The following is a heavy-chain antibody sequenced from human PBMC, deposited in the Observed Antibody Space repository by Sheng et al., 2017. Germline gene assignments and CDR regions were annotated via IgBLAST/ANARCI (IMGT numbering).Heavy chain of an antibody. J-gene: IGHJ4*02. D-gene: IGHD3-3*01. Sequence: QVQLQQWGAGLLKPSETLSLTCAVYGGSFSGYYWSWIRQPPGKGLEWIGEINHSGSTNYNPSLKSRVTISVDTSKNQFSLKLSSVTAADTAVYYCARGGDAHDFWSGYYGYWGQGTLVTVSS. CDR2: INHSGST. CDR3: ARGGDAHDFWSGYYGY. CDR1: GGSFSGYY. V-gene: IGHV4-34*01.